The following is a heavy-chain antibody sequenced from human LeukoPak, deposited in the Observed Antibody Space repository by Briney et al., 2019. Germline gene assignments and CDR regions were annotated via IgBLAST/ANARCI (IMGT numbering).Heavy chain of an antibody. Sequence: GGSLRLSCAASGFTFSSYAMHWVRQAPGKGLEWVAVISYDGSNKYYADSVKGRFTISRDNSKNTLYLQMNSLRAEDTAVYFCARACSSSWYRSCWFDPWGQGTLVTVSS. CDR2: ISYDGSNK. J-gene: IGHJ5*02. V-gene: IGHV3-30-3*01. D-gene: IGHD6-13*01. CDR3: ARACSSSWYRSCWFDP. CDR1: GFTFSSYA.